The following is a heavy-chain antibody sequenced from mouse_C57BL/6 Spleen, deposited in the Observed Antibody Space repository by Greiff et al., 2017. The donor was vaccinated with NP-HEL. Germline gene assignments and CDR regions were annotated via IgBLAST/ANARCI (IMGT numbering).Heavy chain of an antibody. CDR3: ARSWDFDY. CDR2: IRNKANGYTT. CDR1: GFTFTDYY. V-gene: IGHV7-3*01. Sequence: EVKVVESGGGLVQPGGSLSLSCAASGFTFTDYYMSWVRQPPGKALEWLGFIRNKANGYTTEYSASVKGRFTISRDNSQSILYLQMNALRAEDSATYYCARSWDFDYWGHSTTLTVSS. J-gene: IGHJ2*01.